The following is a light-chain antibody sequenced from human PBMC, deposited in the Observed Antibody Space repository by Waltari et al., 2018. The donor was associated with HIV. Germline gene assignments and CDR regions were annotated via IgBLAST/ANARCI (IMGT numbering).Light chain of an antibody. CDR2: EGS. CDR3: CSYTGSSTRRPYV. Sequence: QSALTQPASVSGSPGQSITISCTGTSSDVGRYNLVSWYHQHPGKAPKVMIYEGSKRPSGVSNRFSGSKSGNTASLTISGLQAEDEADYYCCSYTGSSTRRPYVFGTGTKVTVL. V-gene: IGLV2-23*01. J-gene: IGLJ1*01. CDR1: SSDVGRYNL.